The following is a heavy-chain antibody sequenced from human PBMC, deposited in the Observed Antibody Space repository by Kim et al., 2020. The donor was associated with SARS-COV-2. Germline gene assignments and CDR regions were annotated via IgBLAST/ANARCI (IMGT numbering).Heavy chain of an antibody. J-gene: IGHJ6*02. Sequence: ASVKVSCKASGYTFTSYGISWVRQAPGQGLEWMGWISAYNGNTNYAQKLQGRVTMTTDTSTSTAYMELRSLRSDDTAVYYCARAGQLAAGLPFYYYYGMDVWDQGTTVTVSS. CDR3: ARAGQLAAGLPFYYYYGMDV. CDR1: GYTFTSYG. D-gene: IGHD6-13*01. CDR2: ISAYNGNT. V-gene: IGHV1-18*04.